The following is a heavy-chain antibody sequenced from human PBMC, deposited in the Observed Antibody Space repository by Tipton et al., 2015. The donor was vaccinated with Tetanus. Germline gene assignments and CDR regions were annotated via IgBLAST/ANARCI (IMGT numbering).Heavy chain of an antibody. CDR1: GYTFTNYY. CDR2: INPSAGTT. J-gene: IGHJ6*02. V-gene: IGHV1-46*01. CDR3: ARSYDFYDSTGYTDDGMAV. Sequence: QVQLVQSGAEVKKPGASVKVSCKASGYTFTNYYMHWVRQAPGQGLEWMGVINPSAGTTRYEQKFQGRVIMTRDTSTTTVYMELNSLRSEDTAVFYCARSYDFYDSTGYTDDGMAVWGQGTSVTVSS. D-gene: IGHD3-22*01.